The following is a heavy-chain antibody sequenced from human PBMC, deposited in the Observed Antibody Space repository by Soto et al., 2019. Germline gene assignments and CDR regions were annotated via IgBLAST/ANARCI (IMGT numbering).Heavy chain of an antibody. V-gene: IGHV3-33*01. Sequence: GGSLRLSCAASGFTFSSYGMHWVRQAPGKGLEWVAVIWYDGSNKYYADSVKGRFTISRDNSKNTLYLQMNSLRAEDTAVYYCATGYSSSWSLYYYYGMDVWGQGTTVTVSS. CDR3: ATGYSSSWSLYYYYGMDV. D-gene: IGHD6-13*01. CDR2: IWYDGSNK. CDR1: GFTFSSYG. J-gene: IGHJ6*02.